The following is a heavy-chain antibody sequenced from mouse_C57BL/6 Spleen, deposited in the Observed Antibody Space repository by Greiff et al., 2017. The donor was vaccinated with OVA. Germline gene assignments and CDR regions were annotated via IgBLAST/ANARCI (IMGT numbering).Heavy chain of an antibody. CDR2: ISYDGSN. D-gene: IGHD2-4*01. Sequence: DVKLQESGPGLVKPSQSLSLTCSVTGYSITSGYYWNWIRQFPGNKLEWMGYISYDGSNNYNPSLKNRISITRDTSKNQFFLKLNSVTTEDTATYYCARLAYDYDGFAYWGQGTLVTVSA. J-gene: IGHJ3*01. CDR1: GYSITSGYY. V-gene: IGHV3-6*01. CDR3: ARLAYDYDGFAY.